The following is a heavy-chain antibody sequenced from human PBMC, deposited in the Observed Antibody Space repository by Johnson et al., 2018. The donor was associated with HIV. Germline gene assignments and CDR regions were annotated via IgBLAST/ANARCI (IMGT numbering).Heavy chain of an antibody. CDR3: AKGGYCSGGSCYPDAFDI. D-gene: IGHD2-15*01. J-gene: IGHJ3*02. CDR2: ISGSGGST. CDR1: GFPFDDFA. Sequence: EVQLVESGGGLVQPGRSLRLSCVASGFPFDDFAMHWVRLPPGQGLEWVSAISGSGGSTYYADSVKGRFTISRDNSKNTLSLQMNSLRAEDTAVYYCAKGGYCSGGSCYPDAFDIWGQGTMVTVSS. V-gene: IGHV3-23*04.